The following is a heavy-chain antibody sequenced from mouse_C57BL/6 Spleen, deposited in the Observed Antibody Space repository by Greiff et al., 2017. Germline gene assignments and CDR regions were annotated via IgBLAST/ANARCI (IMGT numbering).Heavy chain of an antibody. D-gene: IGHD1-1*01. CDR1: GYTFTSYW. V-gene: IGHV1-55*01. CDR3: ARGTTVARY. CDR2: IYPGSGST. Sequence: QVQLQQPGAELVKPGASVKMSCKASGYTFTSYWITWVKQRPGQGLEWIGDIYPGSGSTNYNEKFKSKATLTVDTSSTTAYMQLSSLTSADSAVYYCARGTTVARYWGQGTTLTVSS. J-gene: IGHJ2*01.